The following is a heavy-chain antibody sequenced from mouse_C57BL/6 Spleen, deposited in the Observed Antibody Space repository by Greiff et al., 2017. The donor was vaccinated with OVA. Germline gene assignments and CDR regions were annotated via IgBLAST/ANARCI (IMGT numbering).Heavy chain of an antibody. Sequence: QVTLKVSGPGILQPSQTLSLTCSFSGFSLSTFGMGVGWIRQPSGKGLEWLAHIWWDDDKYYNPTLKSRLTISKDTSKNQVFLKIANVDTADTSTYYCARIVSGNTGYDYFDYWGQGTTLTVSS. CDR1: GFSLSTFGMG. J-gene: IGHJ2*01. V-gene: IGHV8-8*01. D-gene: IGHD2-2*01. CDR3: ARIVSGNTGYDYFDY. CDR2: IWWDDDK.